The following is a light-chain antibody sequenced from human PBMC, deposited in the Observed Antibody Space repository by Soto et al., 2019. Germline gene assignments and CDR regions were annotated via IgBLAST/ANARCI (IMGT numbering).Light chain of an antibody. CDR1: QSVSSSY. CDR2: GAS. Sequence: EIVLTQSPGTLSLSPGERATLSCRASQSVSSSYLAWYQQKPGQAPRLLIYGASSRATGIPDRFSGSGSGTAFTLTISRLEPEDFAMYYCQQYGSSSWTFGQGTKVEIK. CDR3: QQYGSSSWT. J-gene: IGKJ1*01. V-gene: IGKV3-20*01.